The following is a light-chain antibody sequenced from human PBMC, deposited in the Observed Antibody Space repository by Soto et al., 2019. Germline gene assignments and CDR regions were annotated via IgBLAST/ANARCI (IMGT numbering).Light chain of an antibody. Sequence: EGVLTQSPGTLSLSPGERATLSCRASQSVRSSYLAWYQQKPGQAPRLVIYGASSRATGIPDRFSGSGSGTDFTLTISRLEPEDCAVYYCQQYGSSPLTCGGGTKVDIK. CDR2: GAS. CDR3: QQYGSSPLT. V-gene: IGKV3-20*01. CDR1: QSVRSSY. J-gene: IGKJ4*01.